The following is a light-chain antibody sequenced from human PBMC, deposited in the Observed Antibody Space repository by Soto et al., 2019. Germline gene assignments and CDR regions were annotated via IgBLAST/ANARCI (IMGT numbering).Light chain of an antibody. Sequence: ESVLMQFPGTVLCCQRQRSTLSWRPSQSVSTLYMTWYQQKPGQAPRLLIYGASSRATGIPDRFSGSGSGTDFTLTISRLEPEDFAVYYCQQYGSSPRTFGQGTKVDIK. CDR2: GAS. CDR1: QSVSTLY. J-gene: IGKJ1*01. V-gene: IGKV3-20*01. CDR3: QQYGSSPRT.